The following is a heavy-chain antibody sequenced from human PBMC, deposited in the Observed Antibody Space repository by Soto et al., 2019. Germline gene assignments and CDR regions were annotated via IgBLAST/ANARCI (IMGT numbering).Heavy chain of an antibody. CDR2: IIPIIGII. CDR1: GGTFSTYT. CDR3: AGDPDSHYNDSHASSYP. D-gene: IGHD4-4*01. Sequence: FPLKVYCKGAGGTFSTYTITWVRQTPGQGLEWMGRIIPIIGIINYAQKFQGRVTISADKFTGTAYMELTGLRSDDTAVYYCAGDPDSHYNDSHASSYPWGQGTLVPVSS. V-gene: IGHV1-69*04. J-gene: IGHJ5*02.